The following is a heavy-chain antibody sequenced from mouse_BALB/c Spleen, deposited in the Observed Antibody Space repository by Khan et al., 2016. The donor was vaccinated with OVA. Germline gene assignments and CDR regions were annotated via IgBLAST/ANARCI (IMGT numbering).Heavy chain of an antibody. CDR1: GFSLTSNG. CDR3: ASDATATRY. V-gene: IGHV2-9*02. J-gene: IGHJ3*01. D-gene: IGHD1-2*01. Sequence: QVQLKESGPGLVAPSQSLSITCTVSGFSLTSNGVHWVRQPPGKGLEWLGIIWAGGSTNNNSAHMSGMSISKDNSKSQAFLIMNSMQTDDTAMYYCASDATATRYWGQGTLVTVSS. CDR2: IWAGGST.